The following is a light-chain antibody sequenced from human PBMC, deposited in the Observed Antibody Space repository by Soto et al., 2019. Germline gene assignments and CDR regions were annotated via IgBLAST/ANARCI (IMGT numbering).Light chain of an antibody. Sequence: DIPMTQSPSSLSASVGERVTITCRASQSISSYLNWYQQKPGKAPKLLIYAASSLQSGVPSRFSGSGSATDFTLTISSLQPEDFATYYCQQSYSTPGTFGPGTKVDIK. J-gene: IGKJ3*01. CDR2: AAS. CDR3: QQSYSTPGT. CDR1: QSISSY. V-gene: IGKV1-39*01.